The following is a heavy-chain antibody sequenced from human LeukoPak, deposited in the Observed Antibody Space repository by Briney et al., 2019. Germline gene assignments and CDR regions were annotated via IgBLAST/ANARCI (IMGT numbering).Heavy chain of an antibody. CDR2: INWNGGST. V-gene: IGHV3-20*04. Sequence: PGGSLRLSCAASGFTFDDYGMSWVRQAPGKGLEWVSGINWNGGSTGYADSVKGRFTISRDNSKNTLYLQMNSLRAEDTAVYYCAKDPDSSGYYIAGFDYWGQGTLVTVSS. J-gene: IGHJ4*02. CDR1: GFTFDDYG. D-gene: IGHD3-22*01. CDR3: AKDPDSSGYYIAGFDY.